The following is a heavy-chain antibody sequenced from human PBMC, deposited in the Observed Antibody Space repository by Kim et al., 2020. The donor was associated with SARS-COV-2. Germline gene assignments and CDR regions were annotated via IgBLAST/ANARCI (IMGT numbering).Heavy chain of an antibody. J-gene: IGHJ4*02. CDR3: ARDRSYCSSTSCYKGTYGDYDY. Sequence: GGSLRLSCAASGFTFSSYWMSWVRQAPGKGLEWVANIKQDGSEKYYVDSVKGRFTISRDNAKNSLYLQMNSLRAEDTAVYYCARDRSYCSSTSCYKGTYGDYDYWGQGTLVTISS. V-gene: IGHV3-7*01. D-gene: IGHD2-2*01. CDR2: IKQDGSEK. CDR1: GFTFSSYW.